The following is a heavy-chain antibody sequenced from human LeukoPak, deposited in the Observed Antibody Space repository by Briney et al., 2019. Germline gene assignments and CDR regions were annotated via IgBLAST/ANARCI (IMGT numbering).Heavy chain of an antibody. CDR3: ARVQGDFWSGFFYYYYYMDV. J-gene: IGHJ6*03. Sequence: GGSLRPSCAASGFTVSSNYMSWVRQAPGKGLEWVSVIYSGGSTYYADSVKGRFTISRDNSKNTLYLQMNSLRAEDTAVYYCARVQGDFWSGFFYYYYYMDVWGKGTTVTVSS. CDR1: GFTVSSNY. CDR2: IYSGGST. D-gene: IGHD3-3*01. V-gene: IGHV3-53*01.